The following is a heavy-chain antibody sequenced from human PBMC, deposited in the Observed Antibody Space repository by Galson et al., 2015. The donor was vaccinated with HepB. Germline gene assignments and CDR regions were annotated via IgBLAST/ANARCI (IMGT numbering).Heavy chain of an antibody. CDR3: ARDSSGWYYFDY. CDR2: IWYDGSNK. D-gene: IGHD6-19*01. J-gene: IGHJ4*02. V-gene: IGHV3-33*01. CDR1: GFTFGSYG. Sequence: SLRLSCAASGFTFGSYGMHWVRQAPGKGLEWAAVIWYDGSNKYYADSVKGRFTISRDNSKNTLYLQMNSLRAEDTAVYYCARDSSGWYYFDYWGQGTLVTVSS.